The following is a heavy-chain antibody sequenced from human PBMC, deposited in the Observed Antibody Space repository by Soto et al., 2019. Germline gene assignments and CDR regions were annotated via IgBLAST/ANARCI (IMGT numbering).Heavy chain of an antibody. D-gene: IGHD2-8*01. CDR3: AKNQHAMAHDY. CDR1: GFTFSNYA. Sequence: GGSLRLSCAASGFTFSNYAMSWVRQAPGKELEWVSSISSGGSTDYADSVKGRFTISRDNSQNTLNLQMNSLRAEDTAIYFCAKNQHAMAHDYWGPGTLVTVSS. CDR2: ISSGGST. J-gene: IGHJ4*02. V-gene: IGHV3-23*01.